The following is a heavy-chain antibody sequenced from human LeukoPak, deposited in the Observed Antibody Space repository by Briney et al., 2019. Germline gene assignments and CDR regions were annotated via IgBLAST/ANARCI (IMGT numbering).Heavy chain of an antibody. CDR2: IKQDGSEK. CDR1: GFTFSSYW. D-gene: IGHD6-25*01. Sequence: GGSLRLSCAASGFTFSSYWMSWVRQAPGKGLEWVANIKQDGSEKYYVDSVKGRFTISRGNAKNSLYLQMNSLRAEDTAVYYCARDPQYSSAVDAFDIWGQGTMVTVSS. V-gene: IGHV3-7*01. J-gene: IGHJ3*02. CDR3: ARDPQYSSAVDAFDI.